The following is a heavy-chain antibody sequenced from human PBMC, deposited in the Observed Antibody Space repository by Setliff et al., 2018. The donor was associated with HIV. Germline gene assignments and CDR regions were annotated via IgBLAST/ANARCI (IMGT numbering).Heavy chain of an antibody. D-gene: IGHD1-26*01. CDR3: ARGSRWDFDY. CDR1: GGSFSGYY. CDR2: INHSGST. Sequence: TSEILSLTCAVYGGSFSGYYWSWIRQPPGKGLEWIGEINHSGSTNYNPSLKSRVTISVDTSKNQFSLKLSSVTAADTAVYYCARGSRWDFDYWGQGTLVTVSS. J-gene: IGHJ4*02. V-gene: IGHV4-34*01.